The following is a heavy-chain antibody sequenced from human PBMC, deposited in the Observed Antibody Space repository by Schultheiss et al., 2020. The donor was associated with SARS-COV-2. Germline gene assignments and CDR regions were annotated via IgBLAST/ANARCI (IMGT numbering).Heavy chain of an antibody. CDR2: IYYSGST. J-gene: IGHJ3*02. CDR3: ATYGAGFGESRAFDI. D-gene: IGHD3-10*01. V-gene: IGHV4-31*01. CDR1: GGSISSYY. Sequence: LRLSCTVSGGSISSYYWSWIRQHPGKGLEWIGYIYYSGSTYYNPSLKSLVTISVDTSKNQFSLKLSSVTAADTAVYYCATYGAGFGESRAFDIWGQGTMVTVSS.